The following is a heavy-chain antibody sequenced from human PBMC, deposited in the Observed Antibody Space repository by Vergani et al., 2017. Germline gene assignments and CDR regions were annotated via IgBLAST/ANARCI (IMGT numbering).Heavy chain of an antibody. V-gene: IGHV4-34*01. J-gene: IGHJ5*02. D-gene: IGHD4-17*01. CDR1: GGSFSGYY. Sequence: QVQLQQWGAGLLKPSETLSLTCAVYGGSFSGYYWSWIRQPPGKGLEWIGEINHSGRTNYNPSLKSRVTISVDTSKNQFSLKLSSVTAADTAVYSCARGEGDYGPGWFDPWGQGTLVTVSS. CDR2: INHSGRT. CDR3: ARGEGDYGPGWFDP.